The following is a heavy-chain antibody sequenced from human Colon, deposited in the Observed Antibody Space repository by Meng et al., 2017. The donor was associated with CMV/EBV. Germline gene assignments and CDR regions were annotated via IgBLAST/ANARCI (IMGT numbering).Heavy chain of an antibody. V-gene: IGHV1-46*01. CDR2: IFFTDSTT. Sequence: SCKASGHTFTSHHVHWVRQAPGQGLEWVGIIFFTDSTTRVAQNFQGRVTPTRDTSTTTVYMDLSSLGSEDTAVYYCAAESPGSADFDSWGQGTLVTVSS. CDR3: AAESPGSADFDS. D-gene: IGHD6-13*01. CDR1: GHTFTSHH. J-gene: IGHJ4*02.